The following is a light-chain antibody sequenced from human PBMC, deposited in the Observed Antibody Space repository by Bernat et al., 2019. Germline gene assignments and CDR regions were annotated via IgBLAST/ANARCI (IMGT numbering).Light chain of an antibody. Sequence: QSALTQPASVSGSPGQSITISCTGTSSDVGSYNLVSWYQQHPGKAPKLMIYEVSKRPSGFSNRFSGSKSGNTASLTISGLQAEDEADYYCCSHAGSPYVFGTGTKVTVL. CDR2: EVS. CDR1: SSDVGSYNL. V-gene: IGLV2-23*02. CDR3: CSHAGSPYV. J-gene: IGLJ1*01.